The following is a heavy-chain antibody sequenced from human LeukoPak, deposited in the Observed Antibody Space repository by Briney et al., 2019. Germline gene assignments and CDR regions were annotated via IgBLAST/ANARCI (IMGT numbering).Heavy chain of an antibody. Sequence: PSQTLSLTCTVSGGSISSGGYYWSWIRQPPGKGLEWIGYIYHSGSTYYNPSLKSRVTISVDRSKNQFSLKLSSVTAADTAVYYCARDIDYDILTGYQPDAFDIWGQGTMVTVSS. D-gene: IGHD3-9*01. CDR1: GGSISSGGYY. V-gene: IGHV4-30-2*01. CDR2: IYHSGST. J-gene: IGHJ3*02. CDR3: ARDIDYDILTGYQPDAFDI.